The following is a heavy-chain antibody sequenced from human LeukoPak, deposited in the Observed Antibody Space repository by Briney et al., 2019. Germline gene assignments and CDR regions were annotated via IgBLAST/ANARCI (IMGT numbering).Heavy chain of an antibody. CDR1: GFTFDDYA. Sequence: GGSLRLSCAASGFTFDDYAMHWVRQAPGKGLEWVSGISWNSGSIGYADSVKGRFTISRNNAGDTLFLQMNSLRAEDTGVYYCATDLSGRQDYWGQGTLVTVSS. CDR2: ISWNSGSI. J-gene: IGHJ4*02. V-gene: IGHV3-9*01. D-gene: IGHD5-12*01. CDR3: ATDLSGRQDY.